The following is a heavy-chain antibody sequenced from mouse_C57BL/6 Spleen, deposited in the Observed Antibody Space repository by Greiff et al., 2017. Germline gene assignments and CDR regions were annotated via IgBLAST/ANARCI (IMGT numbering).Heavy chain of an antibody. CDR1: GFTFSSYA. V-gene: IGHV5-9-1*02. D-gene: IGHD2-4*01. J-gene: IGHJ3*01. CDR2: ISSGGDYI. Sequence: EVQLMESGEGLVKPGGSLKLSCAASGFTFSSYAMSWVRQTPEKRLGWVAYISSGGDYIYYADTVKGRFTISRDNARNTLYLQMSSLKSEDTAMYYCTREGLRSFAYWGQGTLVTVSA. CDR3: TREGLRSFAY.